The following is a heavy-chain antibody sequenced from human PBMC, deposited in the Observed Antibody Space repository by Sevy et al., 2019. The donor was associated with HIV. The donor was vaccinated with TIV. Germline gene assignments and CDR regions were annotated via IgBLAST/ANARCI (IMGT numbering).Heavy chain of an antibody. CDR2: ISFDGNKQ. D-gene: IGHD2-15*01. J-gene: IGHJ6*03. CDR3: ARELLPGSYYYYMDV. Sequence: GGSLRLSCAASGFTFSDNAFHGVRQAPGKGLEWLAVISFDGNKQYFPDSVQGRFTISRDSLKNTVSLHMNSLRVEDTAVYFCARELLPGSYYYYMDVWGKGTTVTVSS. V-gene: IGHV3-30-3*01. CDR1: GFTFSDNA.